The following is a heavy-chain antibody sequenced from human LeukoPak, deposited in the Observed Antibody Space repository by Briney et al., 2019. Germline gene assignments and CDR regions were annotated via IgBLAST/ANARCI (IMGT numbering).Heavy chain of an antibody. V-gene: IGHV3-9*01. J-gene: IGHJ4*02. CDR1: GFTFDDYA. D-gene: IGHD6-13*01. Sequence: GGSLRLSCAASGFTFDDYAMHWVRQAPGKGLKWVSGISWNSGSIGYADSVKGRFTISRDNAKNSLYLQMNSLRAEDTALYYCAKDKVSSSWYYFDYWGQGTLVTVSS. CDR3: AKDKVSSSWYYFDY. CDR2: ISWNSGSI.